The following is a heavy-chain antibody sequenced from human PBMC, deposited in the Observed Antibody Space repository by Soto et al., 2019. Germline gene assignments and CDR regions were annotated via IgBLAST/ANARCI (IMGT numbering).Heavy chain of an antibody. D-gene: IGHD2-15*01. CDR2: TYTDWTT. J-gene: IGHJ5*02. CDR3: SRESRGGFTGIFDQ. CDR1: GDSISDYFY. V-gene: IGHV4-4*07. Sequence: QVQLQGSGPGQVEPSETLSLTYTVSGDSISDYFYWSWIRQPAGKGLEWIGRTYTDWTTRYNPSLKRRVTLSLAKSKNQFSLRLSSVTAADTAVYYFSRESRGGFTGIFDQWGRGSRVNVS.